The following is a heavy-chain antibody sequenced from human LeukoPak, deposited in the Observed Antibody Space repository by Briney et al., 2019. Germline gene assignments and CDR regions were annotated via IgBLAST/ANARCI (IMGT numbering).Heavy chain of an antibody. CDR2: IKSKVDGGTR. D-gene: IGHD2-15*01. Sequence: GGSLRLSCAGSGFSFSDGWMGWVRQAPGKGLEWVGRIKSKVDGGTRDYAAPVKGRFTISRDDSENKLFLQMNSLEIGDTAVYYCAVERGGCSAVTCYAFNHWGQGTLVTVSS. V-gene: IGHV3-15*01. CDR1: GFSFSDGW. CDR3: AVERGGCSAVTCYAFNH. J-gene: IGHJ4*02.